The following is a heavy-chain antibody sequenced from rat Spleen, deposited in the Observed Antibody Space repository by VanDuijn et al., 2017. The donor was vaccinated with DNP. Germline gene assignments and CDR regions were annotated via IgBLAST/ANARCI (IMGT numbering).Heavy chain of an antibody. Sequence: EVQLVESGGGLVQPGRSLKLSCAASGFTFSKYGMAWVRQAPTQGLEWVASISTGGGNSYYRDSVKGRFTISRDNAKNTQFLQMDSLRSEDTATYYWATGVYGGYEDWFAYWGQGTLVTVSS. CDR2: ISTGGGNS. CDR3: ATGVYGGYEDWFAY. CDR1: GFTFSKYG. J-gene: IGHJ3*01. V-gene: IGHV5S13*01. D-gene: IGHD1-11*01.